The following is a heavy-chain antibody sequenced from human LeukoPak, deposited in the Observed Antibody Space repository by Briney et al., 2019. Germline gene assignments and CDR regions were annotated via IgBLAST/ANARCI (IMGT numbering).Heavy chain of an antibody. J-gene: IGHJ4*02. CDR3: ARSNQGPFDY. Sequence: ASVKVSCKASGYTFTSYDINWVRQATGQGLEWMGGIIPIFGTANYAQKFQGRVTITADESTSTAYMELSSLRSEDTAVYYCARSNQGPFDYWGQGTLVTVSS. D-gene: IGHD1-14*01. CDR1: GYTFTSYD. CDR2: IIPIFGTA. V-gene: IGHV1-69*13.